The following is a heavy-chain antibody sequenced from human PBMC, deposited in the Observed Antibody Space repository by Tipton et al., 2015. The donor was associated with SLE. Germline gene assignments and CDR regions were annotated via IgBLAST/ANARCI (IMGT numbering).Heavy chain of an antibody. J-gene: IGHJ4*02. CDR2: INHSGST. CDR3: ARRSGYVAGFDY. CDR1: GGSFSGYY. Sequence: TLSLTCAVYGGSFSGYYWGWIRQPPGKGLEWIGEINHSGSTNYNPSLKSRVTISVDRSKNQFSLKLSSVTAADTAVYYCARRSGYVAGFDYWGQGTLVTVSS. V-gene: IGHV4-34*01. D-gene: IGHD5-12*01.